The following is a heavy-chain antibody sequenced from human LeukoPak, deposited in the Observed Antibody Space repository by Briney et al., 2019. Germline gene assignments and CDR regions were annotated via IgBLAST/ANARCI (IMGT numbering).Heavy chain of an antibody. CDR3: ARGPYGDDSNGYYGIDV. CDR1: GFTVSSNY. Sequence: PGGSLRLSCAASGFTVSSNYMIWVRQAPGKGLEWVSVICSGGGTYYADSVKGRFTISRDNSKNTLYLQMNSLRAEDTAVYYCARGPYGDDSNGYYGIDVWGQGTPVTVSS. CDR2: ICSGGGT. D-gene: IGHD4-17*01. J-gene: IGHJ6*02. V-gene: IGHV3-53*01.